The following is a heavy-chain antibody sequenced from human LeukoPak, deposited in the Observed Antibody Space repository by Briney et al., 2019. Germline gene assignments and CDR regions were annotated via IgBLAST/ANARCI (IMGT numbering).Heavy chain of an antibody. V-gene: IGHV4-38-2*02. D-gene: IGHD6-13*01. Sequence: PSETLSLTCTVSGYSISNGYYWGWIRQSPGTGLEWIGSIYPSGSTFYNPSLKSRVTISVDTSKNQFSLRLSSVTAADTAVYYCARSYASSWYWNWFDPWGQGTLVTVSS. J-gene: IGHJ5*02. CDR1: GYSISNGYY. CDR3: ARSYASSWYWNWFDP. CDR2: IYPSGST.